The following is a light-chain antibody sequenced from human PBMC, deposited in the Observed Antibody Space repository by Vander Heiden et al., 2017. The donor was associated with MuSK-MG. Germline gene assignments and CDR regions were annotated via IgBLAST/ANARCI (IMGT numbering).Light chain of an antibody. CDR2: KAS. Sequence: DIQMTQSPSTLSASVGDRVTISCRASQSISSWLTWYQQKPGEAPKLLIYKASNLETGVPSRFSGGGSGTEFTLTISSLQPDDFAIYYCQQYNSYPWTFGQGTKVEIK. V-gene: IGKV1-5*03. J-gene: IGKJ1*01. CDR3: QQYNSYPWT. CDR1: QSISSW.